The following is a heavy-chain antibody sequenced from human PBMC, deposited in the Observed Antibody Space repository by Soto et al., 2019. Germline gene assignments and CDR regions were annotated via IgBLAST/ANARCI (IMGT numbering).Heavy chain of an antibody. V-gene: IGHV4-34*01. D-gene: IGHD3-3*01. J-gene: IGHJ4*02. CDR1: GGSFSGYY. Sequence: TSETLSLTCAVYGGSFSGYYWSWIRQPPGKGLEWIGEINHSGSTNYNPSLKSRVTISVDTSKNQFSLKLSSVTAADTAVYYCAGRPLITIFPDYWGQGTLVTVSS. CDR3: AGRPLITIFPDY. CDR2: INHSGST.